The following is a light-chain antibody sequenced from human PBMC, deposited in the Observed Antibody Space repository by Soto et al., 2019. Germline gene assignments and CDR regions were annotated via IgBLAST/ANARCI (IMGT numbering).Light chain of an antibody. CDR1: SGSVSTSYY. CDR3: VLYIGSGIVV. CDR2: STN. Sequence: VVTQEPSFSVSPGGTVTLTCGLSSGSVSTSYYPSWYQQTPGQAPRTLIYSTNTRSSVVPDRFSGSILGNKAALTITGAQADDESDYYCVLYIGSGIVVFGGGTKLTVL. J-gene: IGLJ2*01. V-gene: IGLV8-61*01.